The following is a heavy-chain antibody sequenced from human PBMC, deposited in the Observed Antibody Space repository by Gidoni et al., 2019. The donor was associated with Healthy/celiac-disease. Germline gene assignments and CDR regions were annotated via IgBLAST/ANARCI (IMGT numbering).Heavy chain of an antibody. CDR3: ARVGGASGWGVTDY. D-gene: IGHD6-19*01. CDR2: ISAYKGKT. V-gene: IGHV1-18*01. CDR1: GYTFPSYG. Sequence: QVQLVQSGAEVKKPGASVKVSFQASGYTFPSYGISWVRQAPGQGLEWMGWISAYKGKTNYEKKHQGRVTMTTDTSTSTDYMELRSLRSDDTAVYYCARVGGASGWGVTDYWGQGTLVTVSS. J-gene: IGHJ4*02.